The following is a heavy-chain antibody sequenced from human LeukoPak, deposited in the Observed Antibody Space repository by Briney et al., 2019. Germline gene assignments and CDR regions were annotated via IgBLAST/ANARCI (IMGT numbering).Heavy chain of an antibody. CDR2: TYYRSKWYN. V-gene: IGHV6-1*01. D-gene: IGHD2-15*01. Sequence: SQTLSLTCAISGDSVSSNSAAWNWIRQSPSRGLEWLGRTYYRSKWYNDYAVSVKSRITINPDTSKNQFSLQLNSVTPEDTAVYYCARVRSHCSGGSCYSWWFDPWGQGTLVTVSS. CDR1: GDSVSSNSAA. CDR3: ARVRSHCSGGSCYSWWFDP. J-gene: IGHJ5*02.